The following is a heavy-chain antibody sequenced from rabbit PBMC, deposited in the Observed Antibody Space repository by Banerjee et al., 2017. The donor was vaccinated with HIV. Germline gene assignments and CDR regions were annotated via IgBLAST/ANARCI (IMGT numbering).Heavy chain of an antibody. CDR3: ARAGYDGYGYASYFNL. CDR1: GSSFNSNY. D-gene: IGHD6-1*01. J-gene: IGHJ4*01. Sequence: QSLEESGGDLVKPGASLTLTCTASGSSFNSNYMCWVRQAPGKGLEWITCIYTGSSGTTYYASWAKGRFTISKTSSTTVTLQMTSLTAADTATYFCARAGYDGYGYASYFNLWGPGTLVTVS. CDR2: IYTGSSGTT. V-gene: IGHV1S40*01.